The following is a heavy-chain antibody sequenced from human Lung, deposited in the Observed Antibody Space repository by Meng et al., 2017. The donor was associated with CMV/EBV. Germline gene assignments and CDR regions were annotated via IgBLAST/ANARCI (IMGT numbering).Heavy chain of an antibody. CDR2: IIPVVGTV. J-gene: IGHJ6*02. CDR3: AKDSRSSSWYLLAAYYYGSDV. D-gene: IGHD6-13*01. V-gene: IGHV1-69*06. Sequence: SVXVSXXASGCTFSNYAITWVRQAPGQGLEWMGGIIPVVGTVHYAQTFQGRVTITADKFTSTVYMELSSLKSEDTTIYYCAKDSRSSSWYLLAAYYYGSDVWGQGTXVTVSS. CDR1: GCTFSNYA.